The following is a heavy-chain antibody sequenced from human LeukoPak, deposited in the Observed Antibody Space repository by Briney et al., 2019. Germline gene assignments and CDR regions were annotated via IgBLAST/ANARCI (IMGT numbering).Heavy chain of an antibody. D-gene: IGHD3-22*01. CDR1: GYTFTGYY. CDR3: ARDSNHYYDSSGYPAPWGY. Sequence: ASVKVSCKASGYTFTGYYMHWVRQAPGQGLEWMGWINPNSGGTNYEQKFQGRVTMTRDTSISTAYMELSRLRSDDTAVYYCARDSNHYYDSSGYPAPWGYWGQGTLVTVSS. V-gene: IGHV1-2*02. J-gene: IGHJ4*02. CDR2: INPNSGGT.